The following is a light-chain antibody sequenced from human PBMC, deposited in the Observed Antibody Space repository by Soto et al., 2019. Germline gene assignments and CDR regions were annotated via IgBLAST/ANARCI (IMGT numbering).Light chain of an antibody. CDR3: ASWDHTLTGRWV. CDR2: RND. CDR1: SSNVGSNF. J-gene: IGLJ3*02. Sequence: QLVLTQPPSASGTPGQRVTISCSGSSSNVGSNFVYWYHQLPGTAPKLIIYRNDVRPSGVPDRFSCSKSGTSSSLTITGLRSEDEGDYYCASWDHTLTGRWVFGGGTKLTVL. V-gene: IGLV1-47*01.